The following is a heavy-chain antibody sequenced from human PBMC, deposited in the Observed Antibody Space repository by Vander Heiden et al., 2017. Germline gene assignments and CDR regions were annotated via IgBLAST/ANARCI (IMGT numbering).Heavy chain of an antibody. V-gene: IGHV3-74*01. CDR1: GFTFSSYW. J-gene: IGHJ4*02. CDR2: INSDGSST. D-gene: IGHD1-26*01. Sequence: EVHLVESGGGFVQPGESLRLSCAASGFTFSSYWMHWVRQAPGKGLVWVSRINSDGSSTSYADSVKGRFTISRDNAKNTLYLQMNSLRAEDTAVYYCASGVVGARGGYWGQGTLVTVSS. CDR3: ASGVVGARGGY.